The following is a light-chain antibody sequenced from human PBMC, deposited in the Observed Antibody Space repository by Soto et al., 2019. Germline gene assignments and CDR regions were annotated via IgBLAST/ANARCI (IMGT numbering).Light chain of an antibody. CDR3: ALFIGNGISV. CDR1: SGSVSTAHN. J-gene: IGLJ1*01. V-gene: IGLV8-61*01. Sequence: QTVVTQESSFSVSPGGTVTITCGLISGSVSTAHNPNWYQQTPGQAPRTLIYSTSTRSSGVPDRFSGSILGNKAALTITGAQADDESDYYCALFIGNGISVFGTGTKVTVL. CDR2: STS.